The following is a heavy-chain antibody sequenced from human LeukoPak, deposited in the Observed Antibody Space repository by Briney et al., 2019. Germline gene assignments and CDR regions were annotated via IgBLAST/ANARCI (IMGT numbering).Heavy chain of an antibody. CDR2: ISSSSSYI. Sequence: PGGSLRLSCAAPGFTFSSYSMNWVRQAPGKGLEWVSSISSSSSYIYYADSVKGRFTISRDNAKNSLYLQMNSLRAEDTAVYYCARVRYGDQYFDYWGQGTLVTVSS. D-gene: IGHD4-17*01. CDR1: GFTFSSYS. J-gene: IGHJ4*02. V-gene: IGHV3-21*01. CDR3: ARVRYGDQYFDY.